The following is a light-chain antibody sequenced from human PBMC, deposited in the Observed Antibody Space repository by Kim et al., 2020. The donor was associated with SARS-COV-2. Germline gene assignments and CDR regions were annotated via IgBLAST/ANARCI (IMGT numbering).Light chain of an antibody. CDR3: QQYGSSPMFT. CDR2: GAS. J-gene: IGKJ2*01. CDR1: QSVSSSY. Sequence: ETVLTQSPGTLSLSPGERATLSCRASQSVSSSYLAWYQQKPGQAPRLLIYGASSRATGIPDRFSVSGSGTDFTLTISRLEPEDFAVYYCQQYGSSPMFTFGQGTKLEI. V-gene: IGKV3-20*01.